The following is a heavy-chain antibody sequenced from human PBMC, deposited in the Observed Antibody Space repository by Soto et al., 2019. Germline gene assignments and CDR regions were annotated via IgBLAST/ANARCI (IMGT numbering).Heavy chain of an antibody. Sequence: QVQLQESGPGLVKPSQTLSLTCTVSGGSISSGGYYWSWIRQHPGKGLEWIGYIYYSGSTYYNPSLKSRVTIPVDTSKNQFSLKLSSVTAANTAVYYCARVGYYDSSGHALGAFDIWGQGTMVTVSS. D-gene: IGHD3-22*01. CDR3: ARVGYYDSSGHALGAFDI. J-gene: IGHJ3*02. V-gene: IGHV4-31*03. CDR1: GGSISSGGYY. CDR2: IYYSGST.